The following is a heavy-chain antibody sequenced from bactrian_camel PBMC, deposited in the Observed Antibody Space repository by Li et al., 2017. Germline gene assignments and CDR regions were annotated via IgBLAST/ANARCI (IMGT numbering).Heavy chain of an antibody. CDR3: ALRYGDCSWTASVYKH. Sequence: VQLVESGGGSVQAGGSLRLSCAASGVTGNRYCMHWFRQVPGKEREGVARIEASGSTWHAASVKGRFTISKENAQNTLYLQMNSLKPEDTAMYYCALRYGDCSWTASVYKHWGQGTQVTVS. D-gene: IGHD3*01. J-gene: IGHJ4*01. CDR1: GVTGNRYC. V-gene: IGHV3S9*01. CDR2: IEASGST.